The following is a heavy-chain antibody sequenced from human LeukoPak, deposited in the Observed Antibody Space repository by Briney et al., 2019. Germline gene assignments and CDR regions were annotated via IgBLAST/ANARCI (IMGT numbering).Heavy chain of an antibody. J-gene: IGHJ6*02. CDR1: GYTFANNA. D-gene: IGHD4-17*01. CDR2: IIPIFGTA. V-gene: IGHV1-69*13. CDR3: ARAPTYGDYDHPYYGMDV. Sequence: GTSVKVSCKASGYTFANNAISWVRQAPGQGLEWMGGIIPIFGTANYAQKFQGRVTITADESTSTAYMELSSLRSEDTAVYYCARAPTYGDYDHPYYGMDVWGQGTTVTVSS.